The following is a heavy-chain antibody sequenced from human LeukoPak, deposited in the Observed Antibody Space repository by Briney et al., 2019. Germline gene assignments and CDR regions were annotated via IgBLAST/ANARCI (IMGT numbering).Heavy chain of an antibody. CDR1: GFTFSSYA. CDR2: ISGSGGST. CDR3: AKDTTGGYGPYYFDY. Sequence: GGSLRLSCAASGFTFSSYAMSWVRQAPGKGLEWVSAISGSGGSTYYADSVKGRFTISRDNSKNTLYLQMNSLRAEDTAVYYCAKDTTGGYGPYYFDYWGQGTLVTVSS. V-gene: IGHV3-23*01. J-gene: IGHJ4*02. D-gene: IGHD5-12*01.